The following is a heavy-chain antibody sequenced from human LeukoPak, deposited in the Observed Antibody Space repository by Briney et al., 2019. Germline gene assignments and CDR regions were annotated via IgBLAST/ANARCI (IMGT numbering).Heavy chain of an antibody. D-gene: IGHD1-26*01. Sequence: GASVKVSCKASGYTFTSYGISWVRQAPGQGLEWMGWINPNSGGTNYAQKFQGRVTMTRDTSISTAYMELSRLRSDDTAVYYCARDLSRKRMGAHAYYFDYWGQGALVTVSS. V-gene: IGHV1-2*02. J-gene: IGHJ4*02. CDR1: GYTFTSYG. CDR2: INPNSGGT. CDR3: ARDLSRKRMGAHAYYFDY.